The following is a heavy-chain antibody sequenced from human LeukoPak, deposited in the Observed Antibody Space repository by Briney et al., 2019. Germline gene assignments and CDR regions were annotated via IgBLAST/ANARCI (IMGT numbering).Heavy chain of an antibody. CDR1: GFTFSSYW. Sequence: AGGSLRLSCAASGFTFSSYWMHWVRQAPGKGLVWVSRINSDGSSTSYADSVKGRFTISRDNAKNTLYLQMNSLRAEDTAVYYCARVPQYYDFWSGLYYFDYWGQGTLVTVSS. J-gene: IGHJ4*02. V-gene: IGHV3-74*01. CDR2: INSDGSST. D-gene: IGHD3-3*01. CDR3: ARVPQYYDFWSGLYYFDY.